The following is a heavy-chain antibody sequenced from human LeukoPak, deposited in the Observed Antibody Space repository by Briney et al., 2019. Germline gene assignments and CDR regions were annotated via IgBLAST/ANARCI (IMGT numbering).Heavy chain of an antibody. V-gene: IGHV3-30*18. J-gene: IGHJ4*02. CDR2: ISYDGSNK. D-gene: IGHD3-9*01. CDR1: GFTFSSYG. CDR3: ANLPLTGYYGFDS. Sequence: PGGSLRLSCAASGFTFSSYGMHWVRQAPGKGLEWVAVISYDGSNKYYADSVKGRFTISRDNSKNTLYLQMNSLRAEDTAVYYCANLPLTGYYGFDSWGQGALITVSS.